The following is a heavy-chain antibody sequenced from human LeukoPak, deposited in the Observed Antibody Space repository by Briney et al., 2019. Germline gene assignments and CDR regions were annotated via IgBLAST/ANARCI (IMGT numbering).Heavy chain of an antibody. Sequence: PGGSLRLSCAASGFTFSSYNMNWVRQAPGKGLEWVSSISSSSSYIYYADSVKGRFTISRDNAKNSLYLQMNGLRAEDTAVYYCARDGHVDTAMASEYYYYGMDVWGQGTTVTVSS. CDR1: GFTFSSYN. D-gene: IGHD5-18*01. CDR2: ISSSSSYI. J-gene: IGHJ6*02. V-gene: IGHV3-21*01. CDR3: ARDGHVDTAMASEYYYYGMDV.